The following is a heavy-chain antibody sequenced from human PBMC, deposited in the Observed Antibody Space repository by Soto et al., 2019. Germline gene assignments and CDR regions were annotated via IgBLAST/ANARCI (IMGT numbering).Heavy chain of an antibody. D-gene: IGHD6-19*01. V-gene: IGHV3-30-3*01. CDR3: ARGASYSSGRYSS. CDR2: ISYDGSNK. J-gene: IGHJ3*01. Sequence: QVQLVESGGGVVQPGRSLRLSCAASGFTFSSYAMHWVRQAPGKGLEWVAVISYDGSNKYYADSVKGRFTISRDNSKNTLYLQMNSLRAEDTAVYYCARGASYSSGRYSSWGQGTMVTVSS. CDR1: GFTFSSYA.